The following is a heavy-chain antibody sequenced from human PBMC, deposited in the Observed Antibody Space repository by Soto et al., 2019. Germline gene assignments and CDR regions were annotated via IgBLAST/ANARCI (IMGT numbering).Heavy chain of an antibody. V-gene: IGHV4-59*01. Sequence: PSETLSLTCTVSGGSISSYYWSWIRQPPGKGLEWIGYIYYSGSTNYNPSLKSRVTISVYTSKNQFSLKLSSVSVAYMAVYYCARGQLGVVIMXYWGHGTLVTVSS. D-gene: IGHD3-3*01. CDR1: GGSISSYY. CDR2: IYYSGST. J-gene: IGHJ4*01. CDR3: ARGQLGVVIMXY.